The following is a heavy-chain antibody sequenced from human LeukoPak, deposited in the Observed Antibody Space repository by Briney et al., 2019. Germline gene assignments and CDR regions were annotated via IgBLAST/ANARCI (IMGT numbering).Heavy chain of an antibody. V-gene: IGHV3-21*01. CDR1: QFTFSSYS. J-gene: IGHJ4*02. CDR3: VRLRSNSDSSGYYYYYDY. D-gene: IGHD3-22*01. CDR2: INRGATHI. Sequence: GGSLRLSCAASQFTFSSYSMNWVRQAPGKGLEWVSSINRGATHIYYADSLRGRFIISRDDAKNSLYLQMNSLRAEDTAVYYCVRLRSNSDSSGYYYYYDYWGQGTLVTVSS.